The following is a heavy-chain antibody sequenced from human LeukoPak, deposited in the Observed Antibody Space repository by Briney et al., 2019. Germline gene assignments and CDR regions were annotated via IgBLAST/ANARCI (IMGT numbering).Heavy chain of an antibody. CDR3: ARQEANLQTRFLEWFDP. Sequence: ASVKVSCKASGGTFSSYAISWVRQAPGQGLEWMGGIIPIFGTANYAQKFQGRVTITADESTSTAYMELSSLRSEDTAVYYCARQEANLQTRFLEWFDPWGQGTLVTVSS. CDR1: GGTFSSYA. D-gene: IGHD3-3*01. V-gene: IGHV1-69*13. CDR2: IIPIFGTA. J-gene: IGHJ5*02.